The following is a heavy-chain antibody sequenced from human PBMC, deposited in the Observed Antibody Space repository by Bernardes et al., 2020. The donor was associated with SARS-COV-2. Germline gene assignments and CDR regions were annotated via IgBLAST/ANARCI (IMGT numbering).Heavy chain of an antibody. Sequence: ASVKVSCKASGYTFTGYYMHWVRQAPGQGLEWMGWINPNSGGTNYAQKFQGRVTMTRDTSISTAYMELSRLRSDDTAVYYCARALMVRGVIIPETAYYYYYGMD. D-gene: IGHD3-10*01. CDR2: INPNSGGT. CDR1: GYTFTGYY. J-gene: IGHJ6*01. CDR3: ARALMVRGVIIPETAYYYYYGMD. V-gene: IGHV1-2*02.